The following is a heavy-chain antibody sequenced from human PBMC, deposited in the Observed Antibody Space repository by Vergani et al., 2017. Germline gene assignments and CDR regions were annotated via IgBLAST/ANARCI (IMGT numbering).Heavy chain of an antibody. CDR1: GFTFDDYA. CDR3: ARVSSKGSNTGAFDI. CDR2: ISWNSGSI. V-gene: IGHV3-9*01. J-gene: IGHJ3*02. D-gene: IGHD2-8*01. Sequence: EVQLVESGGGLVQPGRSLRLSCAASGFTFDDYAMHWVRQAPGKGLEWVSGISWNSGSIGYADSVKGRFTISRDNAKNSLYLQMNSLRAEDTAVYYCARVSSKGSNTGAFDIWGQGTMVTVSS.